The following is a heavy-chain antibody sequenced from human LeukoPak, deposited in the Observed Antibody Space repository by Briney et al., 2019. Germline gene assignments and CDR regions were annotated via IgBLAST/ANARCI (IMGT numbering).Heavy chain of an antibody. CDR2: ISSSSSTI. CDR3: ASWPERYCSGGSCYPGNYYYYMDV. D-gene: IGHD2-15*01. J-gene: IGHJ6*03. CDR1: GFTFSSYE. V-gene: IGHV3-48*01. Sequence: PGGSLRLSCAASGFTFSSYEMNWVRQAPGKGLEWVSYISSSSSTIYYADSVKGRFTISRDNAKNSLYLQMNSLRAEDTAVYYCASWPERYCSGGSCYPGNYYYYMDVWGKGTTVTVSS.